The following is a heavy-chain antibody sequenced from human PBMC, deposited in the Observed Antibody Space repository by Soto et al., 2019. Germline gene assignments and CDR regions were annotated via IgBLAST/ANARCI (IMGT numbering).Heavy chain of an antibody. CDR2: ISYDGSNK. J-gene: IGHJ2*01. CDR1: GFTFSSYG. D-gene: IGHD6-19*01. V-gene: IGHV3-30*18. Sequence: QVQLVESGGGVVQPGRSLRLSCAASGFTFSSYGMHWVRQATGKGLEWVAVISYDGSNKYYADSVKGRFTISRDNSKNTLYLQMNSLRAEDTAVYYCAKDRSSSGWPYWYFDLWGRGTLVTVSS. CDR3: AKDRSSSGWPYWYFDL.